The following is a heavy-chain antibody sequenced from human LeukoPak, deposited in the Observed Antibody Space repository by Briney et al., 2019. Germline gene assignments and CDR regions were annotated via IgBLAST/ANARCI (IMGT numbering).Heavy chain of an antibody. Sequence: GASVKVSCKASGYTFTSYGISWVRQAPGQGLEWMGWISAYNGNTNYAQKLRGRVTMTTDTSTSTAYMELRSLRSDDTAVYYCAREDDYVWGSYRYSPHHDAFDIWGQGTMVTVSS. CDR1: GYTFTSYG. V-gene: IGHV1-18*01. D-gene: IGHD3-16*02. CDR2: ISAYNGNT. J-gene: IGHJ3*02. CDR3: AREDDYVWGSYRYSPHHDAFDI.